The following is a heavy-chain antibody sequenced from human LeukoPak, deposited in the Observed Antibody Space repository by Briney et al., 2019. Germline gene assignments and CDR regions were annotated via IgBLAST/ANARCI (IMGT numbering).Heavy chain of an antibody. D-gene: IGHD2-15*01. Sequence: GESLKISCKGSGYDFPTYWIGWVRQMPGKGLEWMGIIYPGDSDTRYSPSFQGQVTISADKSISTAYLQWSSLKASDTAVYYCARAKYCSGGNCCAEYWGQGTLVTVSS. CDR3: ARAKYCSGGNCCAEY. CDR2: IYPGDSDT. CDR1: GYDFPTYW. V-gene: IGHV5-51*01. J-gene: IGHJ4*02.